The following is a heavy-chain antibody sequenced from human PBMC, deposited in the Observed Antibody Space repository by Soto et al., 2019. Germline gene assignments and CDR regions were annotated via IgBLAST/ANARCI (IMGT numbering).Heavy chain of an antibody. CDR2: ISAYNGNT. CDR3: AREGYCSGGSCYSVLDYYYYGMDV. J-gene: IGHJ6*02. CDR1: GYTFTSYG. Sequence: ASVKVSCKASGYTFTSYGISWVRQAPGQGLEWMGWISAYNGNTNYAQKLQGRVTMTTDTSTSTAYMELRSLRSDDTAVYYCAREGYCSGGSCYSVLDYYYYGMDVWGQGTTVTVSS. D-gene: IGHD2-15*01. V-gene: IGHV1-18*01.